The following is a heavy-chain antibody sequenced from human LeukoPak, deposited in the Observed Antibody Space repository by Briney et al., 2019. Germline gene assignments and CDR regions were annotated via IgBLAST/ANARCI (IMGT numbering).Heavy chain of an antibody. CDR3: ARDQFIHAFDI. J-gene: IGHJ3*02. V-gene: IGHV3-21*01. D-gene: IGHD5-24*01. CDR1: GFTFSSFS. Sequence: GGSLRLSCAASGFTFSSFSMNWVRQAPGKGLEWVSSIYSTTTYIYYADSVKGRFTISRDNAENSLYLQMNSLRAEVTAVYYCARDQFIHAFDIWGQGTMVTVSS. CDR2: IYSTTTYI.